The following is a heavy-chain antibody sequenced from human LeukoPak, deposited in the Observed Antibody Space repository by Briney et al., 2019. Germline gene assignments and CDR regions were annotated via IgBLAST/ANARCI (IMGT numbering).Heavy chain of an antibody. CDR3: ARGPRVYSRYYYYGMDV. Sequence: SETLSLTCAVYGGSFSGYYWSWIRQPPGKGLEWIGEINHSGSTNYNPSLKSRVTISVDTSRNQFSLKLSSVTAADTAVYYCARGPRVYSRYYYYGMDVWGQGTTVTVSS. D-gene: IGHD5/OR15-5a*01. CDR1: GGSFSGYY. V-gene: IGHV4-34*01. J-gene: IGHJ6*02. CDR2: INHSGST.